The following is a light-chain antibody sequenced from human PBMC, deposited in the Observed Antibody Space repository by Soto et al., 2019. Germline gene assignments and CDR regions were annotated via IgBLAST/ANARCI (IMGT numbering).Light chain of an antibody. V-gene: IGKV3-20*01. Sequence: EIVLTQSPGTLSLSPGERATLSCRASQSVSSSYLAWYQQKPGQAPRLLIYGASSRATGIPDRFSGSGSRTAFTRTISRLAHADSAVYSWQQYGSSPPPPSGRGTRLAIK. CDR3: QQYGSSPPPP. CDR2: GAS. J-gene: IGKJ5*01. CDR1: QSVSSSY.